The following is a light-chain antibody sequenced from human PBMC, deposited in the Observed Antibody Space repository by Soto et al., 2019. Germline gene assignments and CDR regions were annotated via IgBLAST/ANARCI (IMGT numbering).Light chain of an antibody. J-gene: IGLJ2*01. V-gene: IGLV1-51*01. CDR1: TSNIGNNY. Sequence: QSVLTQPPSVSAAPGQKVTISCSGSTSNIGNNYASWYQQLPGKAPRLLIYDSDKRPSAIPDRFSGSKSGTSATLGITGLQTGDEADYYCGSWDSSLSAAVFGGGTKVTVL. CDR3: GSWDSSLSAAV. CDR2: DSD.